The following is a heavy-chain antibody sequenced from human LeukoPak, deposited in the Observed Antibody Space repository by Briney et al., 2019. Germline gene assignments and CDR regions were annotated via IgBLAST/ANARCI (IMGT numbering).Heavy chain of an antibody. V-gene: IGHV4-59*01. Sequence: SETLSLTCTVSGGSISSYYWSWIRQPPGKGLEGMACISYSGSTKYNPSLKSRVTISVDTSKNQLSLKLSSVTAADTAVYYCAREPGFDSSGYLNWFDPWGQGTLVTVSS. J-gene: IGHJ5*02. CDR1: GGSISSYY. D-gene: IGHD3-22*01. CDR2: ISYSGST. CDR3: AREPGFDSSGYLNWFDP.